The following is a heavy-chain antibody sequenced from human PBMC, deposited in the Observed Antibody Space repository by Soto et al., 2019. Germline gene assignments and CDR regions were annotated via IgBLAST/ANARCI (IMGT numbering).Heavy chain of an antibody. CDR1: GFTLSSYA. V-gene: IGHV3-23*01. D-gene: IGHD1-26*01. CDR3: AKEVTSGSYSHYYYGLDV. J-gene: IGHJ6*02. Sequence: EVQLLESGGGLVQPGGSLRLSCAASGFTLSSYAMSWVRQAPGKGLEWVSAISGSGNRTFHADSVKGRFTISRDNAKNALYLQMNSLRVEDTAVYYCAKEVTSGSYSHYYYGLDVWGQGTIVNVSS. CDR2: ISGSGNRT.